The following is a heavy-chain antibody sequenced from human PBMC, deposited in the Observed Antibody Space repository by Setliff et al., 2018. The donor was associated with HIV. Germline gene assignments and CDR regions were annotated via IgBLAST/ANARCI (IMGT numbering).Heavy chain of an antibody. J-gene: IGHJ4*02. CDR3: ARQGLVLVPASIDWRLPPSPIDY. CDR2: IYNSGRT. D-gene: IGHD2-2*01. V-gene: IGHV4-59*08. Sequence: PSETLSLTCTVSGDSSSSYYWSWIRQPPGKVLEWIGYIYNSGRTNYNPPLKSRIPISVDTSKNQFSLRLSSVAAADTAVYYCARQGLVLVPASIDWRLPPSPIDYWGQGALVTVSS. CDR1: GDSSSSYY.